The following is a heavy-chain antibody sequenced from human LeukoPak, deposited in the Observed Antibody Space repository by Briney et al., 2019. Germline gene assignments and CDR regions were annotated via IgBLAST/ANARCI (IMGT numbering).Heavy chain of an antibody. J-gene: IGHJ3*02. Sequence: PGGSLRLSCAASGFTFSSYAMHWVRQAPGKELEWVAVISYDGSNKYYADSVKGRFTISRDNSKNTLYLQMNSLRAEDTAVYYCASTHYYGSGSYGAFDIWGQGTMVTVSS. CDR2: ISYDGSNK. D-gene: IGHD3-10*01. CDR1: GFTFSSYA. CDR3: ASTHYYGSGSYGAFDI. V-gene: IGHV3-30*04.